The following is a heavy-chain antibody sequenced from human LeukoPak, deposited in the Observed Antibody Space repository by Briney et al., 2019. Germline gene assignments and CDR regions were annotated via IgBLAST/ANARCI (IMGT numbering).Heavy chain of an antibody. CDR1: GFTFSDRY. Sequence: GGSLRLSCAASGFTFSDRYMSWIRQAPGKGLEWLSLISSSGHIIYYADSVKGRFTVSRDNAKNSLYLQMNSLRAEDTAVYYCARESLAIAVAGTGYFQHWGQGTLVTVSS. D-gene: IGHD6-19*01. CDR2: ISSSGHII. CDR3: ARESLAIAVAGTGYFQH. V-gene: IGHV3-11*04. J-gene: IGHJ1*01.